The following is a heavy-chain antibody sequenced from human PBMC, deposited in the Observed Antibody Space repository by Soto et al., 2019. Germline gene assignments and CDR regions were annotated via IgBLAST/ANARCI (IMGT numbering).Heavy chain of an antibody. V-gene: IGHV1-8*01. D-gene: IGHD2-15*01. Sequence: QVQLVQSGAEVKKPGASVKVSCKASGYTFTSYDLNWVRQATGQGLEWIGWMNPNRGNTVYAQKFQGRVTMTRNTSISTAYMERSSLRSEDTAVYYCARGHCSGGSCYSIFGFYYYYMDVWGKGTTVTVAS. CDR2: MNPNRGNT. J-gene: IGHJ6*03. CDR1: GYTFTSYD. CDR3: ARGHCSGGSCYSIFGFYYYYMDV.